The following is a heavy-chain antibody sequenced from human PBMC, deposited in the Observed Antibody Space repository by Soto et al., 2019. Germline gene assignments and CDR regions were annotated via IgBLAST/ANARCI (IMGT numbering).Heavy chain of an antibody. D-gene: IGHD5-12*01. CDR2: ISPDNGNT. V-gene: IGHV1-18*01. Sequence: QVQLVQSEGEVKKPGASVKVSCKASGYTFTIYGINWVRQAPGQGLEWMGWISPDNGNTNYAQKLQGRVTMTTDTSTSTAYMELRSLRSDDTAVYYCARALGYSGYAGMDVWGQGTTVTVSS. CDR3: ARALGYSGYAGMDV. CDR1: GYTFTIYG. J-gene: IGHJ6*02.